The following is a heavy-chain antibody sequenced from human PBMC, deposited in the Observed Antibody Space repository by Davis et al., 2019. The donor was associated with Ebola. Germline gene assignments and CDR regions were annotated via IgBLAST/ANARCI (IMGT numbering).Heavy chain of an antibody. D-gene: IGHD3-10*01. CDR3: AKPARGG. Sequence: GESLKISCAASGFTFSSYVMSWVRQSPGKGLECISSISGSASGTSYADSVKGRFTISRDNSKNTLYLQMDSLRAEDTAVYYCAKPARGGWGQGTLVTVSS. CDR2: ISGSASGT. J-gene: IGHJ4*02. CDR1: GFTFSSYV. V-gene: IGHV3-23*01.